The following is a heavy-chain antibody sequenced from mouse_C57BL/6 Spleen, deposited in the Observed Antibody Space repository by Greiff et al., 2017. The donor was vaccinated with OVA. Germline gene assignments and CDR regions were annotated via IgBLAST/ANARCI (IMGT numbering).Heavy chain of an antibody. J-gene: IGHJ2*01. Sequence: QVQLQQPGAELVRPGSSVKLSCKASGYTFTSYWMDWVKQRPGQGLEWIGNIYPSDSETHYNQKFKDKATLTVDKSSSPAYMQLSSLTSEDSAVYYCARSMVTTPPYYFDYWGQGTTLTVSS. CDR2: IYPSDSET. D-gene: IGHD2-2*01. CDR3: ARSMVTTPPYYFDY. CDR1: GYTFTSYW. V-gene: IGHV1-61*01.